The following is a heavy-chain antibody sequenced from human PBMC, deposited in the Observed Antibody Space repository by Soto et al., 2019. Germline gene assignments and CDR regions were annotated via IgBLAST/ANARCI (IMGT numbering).Heavy chain of an antibody. D-gene: IGHD3-16*02. V-gene: IGHV3-23*01. CDR1: GFSFSIYA. CDR2: MSHNVRST. J-gene: IGHJ6*02. Sequence: GGSLRLSCTASGFSFSIYAMTWVRQAPGKGLEWVSAMSHNVRSTYYADSVKGRFTISRDNSKDTLFLQMNSLRVEDTAVYYCAKPSSDYVGGSNRPYYSYGMDVWCPGTMVTVAS. CDR3: AKPSSDYVGGSNRPYYSYGMDV.